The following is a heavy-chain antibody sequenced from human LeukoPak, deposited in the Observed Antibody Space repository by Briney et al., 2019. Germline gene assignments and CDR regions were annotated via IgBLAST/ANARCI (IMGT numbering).Heavy chain of an antibody. Sequence: PSETLSLTCTVSGGSTSSYYWSWIRQPPGKGLEWIGYIYYSGSTNYNPSLKSRVTISVDTSKNQFSLKPSSVTAADTAVYYCARVSGRNNWFDPWGQGTLVTVSS. CDR2: IYYSGST. V-gene: IGHV4-59*01. CDR3: ARVSGRNNWFDP. J-gene: IGHJ5*02. CDR1: GGSTSSYY. D-gene: IGHD2-15*01.